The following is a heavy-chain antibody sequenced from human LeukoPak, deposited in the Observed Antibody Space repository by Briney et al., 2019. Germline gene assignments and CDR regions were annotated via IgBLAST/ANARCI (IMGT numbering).Heavy chain of an antibody. V-gene: IGHV3-21*01. CDR1: GFTFSSYS. Sequence: PGGSLRLSCAASGFTFSSYSMNWVRQAPGKGLEWVSSISSSSSYIYYADSVKGRFTISRDNAKNSLYLQMNSLRAEDTAVYYCARGSYNWNDVPNYYYYMDVWGKGTTVTVSS. CDR2: ISSSSSYI. D-gene: IGHD1-1*01. CDR3: ARGSYNWNDVPNYYYYMDV. J-gene: IGHJ6*03.